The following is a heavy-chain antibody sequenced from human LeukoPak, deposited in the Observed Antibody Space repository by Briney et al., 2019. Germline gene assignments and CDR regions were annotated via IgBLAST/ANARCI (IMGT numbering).Heavy chain of an antibody. J-gene: IGHJ4*02. CDR1: GDSVSSNNGA. V-gene: IGHV6-1*01. D-gene: IGHD6-19*01. CDR3: ARDVQSSGWYTFDY. Sequence: SQTLSLTCAISGDSVSSNNGAWNWIRQSPSRGLEWLGRTYYRSKWYNDYAVSMKGRITINPDTSKNQFSLQMNSVTPEDTAVYYCARDVQSSGWYTFDYWGQGTLVTVSS. CDR2: TYYRSKWYN.